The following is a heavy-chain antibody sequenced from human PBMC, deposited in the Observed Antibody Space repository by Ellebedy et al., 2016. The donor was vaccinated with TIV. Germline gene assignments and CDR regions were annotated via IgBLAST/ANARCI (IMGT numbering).Heavy chain of an antibody. CDR1: GFTFTDAW. D-gene: IGHD6-13*01. V-gene: IGHV3-15*01. Sequence: GESLKISCAASGFTFTDAWMTWVRQGQGKGLEWVGRIKSNTVGETRYYAAPVNGRFTISMDDSKRTIFLQMKSLNAEDTSVYYCTTGSSRGYWGQGTLVTVSS. CDR3: TTGSSRGY. J-gene: IGHJ4*02. CDR2: IKSNTVGETR.